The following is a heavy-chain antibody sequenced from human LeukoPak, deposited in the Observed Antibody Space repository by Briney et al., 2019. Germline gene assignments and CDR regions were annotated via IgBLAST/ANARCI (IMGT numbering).Heavy chain of an antibody. Sequence: PGGSLRLSCAASGFTFRDHYMSWIRQAPGKGLEWVSYISRTGNTKYYSDSVKGRFTISRDNAKNSLYLQMNSLRSEDTAVCYCGRGESGYSPGGGGYWGQGTLVTVSS. CDR1: GFTFRDHY. CDR2: ISRTGNTK. CDR3: GRGESGYSPGGGGY. D-gene: IGHD5-18*01. V-gene: IGHV3-11*01. J-gene: IGHJ4*01.